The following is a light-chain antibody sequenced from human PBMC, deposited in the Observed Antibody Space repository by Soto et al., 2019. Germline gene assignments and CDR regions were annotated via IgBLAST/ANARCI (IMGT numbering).Light chain of an antibody. Sequence: QSALTQPASVSGSPGQSITISCTGTSSDVGSYNLVSWYQQHPGKAPKLMIYEGSKRPSGISNRFSGSKSGNMASLTISGLQAEDEADYYCSSYAGSSTYVVFGGGTKLTVL. CDR1: SSDVGSYNL. CDR2: EGS. V-gene: IGLV2-23*01. CDR3: SSYAGSSTYVV. J-gene: IGLJ2*01.